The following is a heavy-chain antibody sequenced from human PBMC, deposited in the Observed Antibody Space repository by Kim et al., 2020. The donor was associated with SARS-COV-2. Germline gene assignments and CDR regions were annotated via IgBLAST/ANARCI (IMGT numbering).Heavy chain of an antibody. Sequence: ASVKVSCKASGYTFTSYAIHWVRQAPGQGLEWMGWINAGNGNTKCSQKFQDRVTITRDTSASTAYMELSSLTSEDTAVYYCVRTHSRGGDYWGQGTLVTV. CDR1: GYTFTSYA. CDR2: INAGNGNT. CDR3: VRTHSRGGDY. J-gene: IGHJ4*02. V-gene: IGHV1-3*01.